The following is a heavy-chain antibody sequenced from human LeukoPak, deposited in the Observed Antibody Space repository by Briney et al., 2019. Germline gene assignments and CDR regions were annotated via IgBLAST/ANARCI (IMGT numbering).Heavy chain of an antibody. J-gene: IGHJ5*02. V-gene: IGHV1-69*04. CDR1: GGTFSSYA. CDR3: ARDGPPKQLVDWFDP. Sequence: ASVKVSCKASGGTFSSYAISWVRQAPGQGLEWMGRIIPILGIANYAQKFQGRVTITADKSTSTAYMELSSLRSEDTAVYYCARDGPPKQLVDWFDPWGQGTLVTVSS. CDR2: IIPILGIA. D-gene: IGHD6-13*01.